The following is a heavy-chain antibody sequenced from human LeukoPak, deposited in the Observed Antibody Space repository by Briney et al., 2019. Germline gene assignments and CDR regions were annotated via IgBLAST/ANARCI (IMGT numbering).Heavy chain of an antibody. D-gene: IGHD3-10*02. Sequence: SETLSLTCTVSGGSISSADYYWSWIRQHPGKGLEWIGYMYCSGNAYYNPSLKSRVTISVDTSKNQFSLKLNSVTAADTAIYYCARAMSNVDAFDIWGQGTMVTVSS. J-gene: IGHJ3*02. CDR3: ARAMSNVDAFDI. CDR1: GGSISSADYY. V-gene: IGHV4-31*03. CDR2: MYCSGNA.